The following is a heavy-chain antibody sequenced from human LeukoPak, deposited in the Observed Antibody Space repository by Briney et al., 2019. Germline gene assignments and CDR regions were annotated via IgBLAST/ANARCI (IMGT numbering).Heavy chain of an antibody. CDR3: ARVPAAMYYYYMDV. Sequence: GGSLRLSCAASGFPFDDYGMSWVRQAPGKGLEWVSGINWNGDSTGYADSVKGRFTISRDNAKKSLYLQMNSLRAEDMAVYYCARVPAAMYYYYMDVWGKGTTVTVSS. CDR1: GFPFDDYG. J-gene: IGHJ6*03. V-gene: IGHV3-20*04. CDR2: INWNGDST. D-gene: IGHD2-2*01.